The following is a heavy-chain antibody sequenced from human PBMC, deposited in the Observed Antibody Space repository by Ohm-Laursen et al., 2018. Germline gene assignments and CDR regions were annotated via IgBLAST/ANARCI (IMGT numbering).Heavy chain of an antibody. J-gene: IGHJ4*02. CDR3: AKDKEMATIYSFDY. V-gene: IGHV3-9*01. D-gene: IGHD5-24*01. CDR2: ISWNSGSI. CDR1: GFTFDDYA. Sequence: SLRLSCTASGFTFDDYAMHWVRQAPGKGLEWVSGISWNSGSIGYADSVKGRFTISRDNAKNSLYLQMNSLRAEDTALYYCAKDKEMATIYSFDYWGQGTLVTVSS.